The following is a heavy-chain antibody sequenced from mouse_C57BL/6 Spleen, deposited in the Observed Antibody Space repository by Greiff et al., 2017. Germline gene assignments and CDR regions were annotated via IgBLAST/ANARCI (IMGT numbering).Heavy chain of an antibody. D-gene: IGHD1-1*01. CDR2: IYPGDGDT. CDR1: GYAFSSYW. V-gene: IGHV1-80*01. CDR3: ARSPYYYGSSYFDY. Sequence: QVQLKQSGAELVKPGASVKISCKASGYAFSSYWMNWVKQRPGKGLEWIGQIYPGDGDTNYNGKFKGKATLTADKSSSTAYMQLSSLTSEDSAVYFCARSPYYYGSSYFDYWGQGTTLTVSS. J-gene: IGHJ2*01.